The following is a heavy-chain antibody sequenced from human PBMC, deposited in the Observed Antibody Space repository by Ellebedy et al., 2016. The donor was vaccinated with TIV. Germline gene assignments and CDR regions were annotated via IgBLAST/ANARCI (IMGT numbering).Heavy chain of an antibody. Sequence: PGGSLRLSCAASGFTFSSYSMNWVRQAPGKGLEWVSYISSSSRTIYYADSVKGRFTISRDNAKNSLYLQMNSLRAEDTAVYYCARDSLVRGQIEYWGQGTLVIVSS. CDR1: GFTFSSYS. V-gene: IGHV3-48*04. D-gene: IGHD3-10*01. CDR2: ISSSSRTI. CDR3: ARDSLVRGQIEY. J-gene: IGHJ4*02.